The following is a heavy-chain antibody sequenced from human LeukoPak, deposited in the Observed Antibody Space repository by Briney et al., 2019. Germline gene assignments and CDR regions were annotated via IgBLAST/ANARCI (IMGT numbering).Heavy chain of an antibody. CDR3: ARVEYGDYGGYFDY. V-gene: IGHV1-46*01. CDR1: ENTFTNYY. J-gene: IGHJ4*02. CDR2: INPNGDLT. D-gene: IGHD4-17*01. Sequence: ASVKVSCKASENTFTNYYMHWVRQAPGQGLEWLGIINPNGDLTNYAQTFQGRVTMTRDTSTTTLYMELSSLRSEDTAVYYCARVEYGDYGGYFDYWGQGTLVTVSS.